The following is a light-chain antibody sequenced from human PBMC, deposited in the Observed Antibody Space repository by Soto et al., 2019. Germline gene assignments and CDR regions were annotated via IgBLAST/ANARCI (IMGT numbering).Light chain of an antibody. CDR3: QQYDSYSIT. J-gene: IGKJ5*01. Sequence: DIQMTQTPSTLSASVGDRVAITCRASQSIGSWLAWYQQKPGKAPRLLIHKASSLPSGVPSRFSGSGSGTESSLSISLLQPDDFATYYSQQYDSYSITFGQGTRLEIK. CDR1: QSIGSW. CDR2: KAS. V-gene: IGKV1-5*03.